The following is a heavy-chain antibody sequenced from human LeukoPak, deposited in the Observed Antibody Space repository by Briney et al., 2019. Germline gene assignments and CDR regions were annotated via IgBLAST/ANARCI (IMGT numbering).Heavy chain of an antibody. D-gene: IGHD3-22*01. Sequence: ASVKVSCKVSGHTLTEIFMHWVRPAPGKGFEWMGGVDPEDYETINAQKFQGRVTMTEDTSTDTAYMELSSLRSEDTAVYYCATHFDSSGPDAFDIWGQGTMVTVSS. CDR2: VDPEDYET. CDR3: ATHFDSSGPDAFDI. J-gene: IGHJ3*02. CDR1: GHTLTEIF. V-gene: IGHV1-24*01.